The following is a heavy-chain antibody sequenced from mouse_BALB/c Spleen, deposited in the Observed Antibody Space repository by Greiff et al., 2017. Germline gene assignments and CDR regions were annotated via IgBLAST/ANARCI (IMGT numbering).Heavy chain of an antibody. V-gene: IGHV1S81*02. J-gene: IGHJ3*01. CDR1: GYTFTSYY. CDR3: TRLVGGRGLAY. Sequence: QVQLQQPGAELVKPGASVKLSCKASGYTFTSYYMYWVKQRPGQGLEWIGGINPSNGGTNFNEKFKSKATLTVDKSSSTAYMQLSSLTSEDSAVYYCTRLVGGRGLAYWGQGTLVTVSA. D-gene: IGHD2-12*01. CDR2: INPSNGGT.